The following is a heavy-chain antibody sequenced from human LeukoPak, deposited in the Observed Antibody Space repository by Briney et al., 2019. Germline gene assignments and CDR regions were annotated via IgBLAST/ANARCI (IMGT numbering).Heavy chain of an antibody. D-gene: IGHD2-21*02. CDR2: ISSSSSYI. CDR1: GVIFTNYA. Sequence: NTGGSLRLSCAASGVIFTNYAVSWVRQAPGKGLEWVSSISSSSSYIYYADSVKGRFTISRDNAKNSLYLQMNSLRAEDTAVYYCAREADLYCGGDCYSGSGFDYWGQGTLVTVSS. V-gene: IGHV3-21*01. J-gene: IGHJ4*02. CDR3: AREADLYCGGDCYSGSGFDY.